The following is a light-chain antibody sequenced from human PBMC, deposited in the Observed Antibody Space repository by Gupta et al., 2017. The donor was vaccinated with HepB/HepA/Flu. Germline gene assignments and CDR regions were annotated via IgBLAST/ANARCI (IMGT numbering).Light chain of an antibody. CDR2: KAS. V-gene: IGKV1-5*03. J-gene: IGKJ1*01. Sequence: DIQMTQSPSTLSASVGDRVTIACRASQSIGSRLAWYQQKPGKAPKLLIYKASRLDAGVPSRFSGSGSGTEFTLTISSLQPDDFATYYCQQVNDPKTFGQGTKVEIK. CDR3: QQVNDPKT. CDR1: QSIGSR.